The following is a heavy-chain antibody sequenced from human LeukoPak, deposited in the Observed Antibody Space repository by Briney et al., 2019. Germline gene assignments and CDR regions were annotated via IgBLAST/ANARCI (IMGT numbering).Heavy chain of an antibody. Sequence: AGGSLRLSCAAAGFTFSSYWMSWVRQAPGKGLGWVANIKQDGSEKYYVDSVKGRFTISRDNAKNSLYLQMNSLRAEDTAVYYCARDKVDIVVVPAKESDYKYYYFMDVWGKGTTVTVSS. CDR2: IKQDGSEK. CDR3: ARDKVDIVVVPAKESDYKYYYFMDV. CDR1: GFTFSSYW. D-gene: IGHD2-2*01. J-gene: IGHJ6*03. V-gene: IGHV3-7*01.